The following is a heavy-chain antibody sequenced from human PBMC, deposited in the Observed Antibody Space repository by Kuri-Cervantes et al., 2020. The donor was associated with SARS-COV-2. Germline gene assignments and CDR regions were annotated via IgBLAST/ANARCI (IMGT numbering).Heavy chain of an antibody. J-gene: IGHJ3*02. CDR1: GFTFSSYS. D-gene: IGHD3/OR15-3a*01. V-gene: IGHV3-48*04. CDR2: ISSSSSTI. CDR3: ARDWAGTEGFDAFDI. Sequence: GESLKISCAASGFTFSSYSMNWVRQAPGKGLEWVSYISSSSSTIYYADSVKGRFTISRDNAKNSPYLQMNSLRAEDTAVYYCARDWAGTEGFDAFDIWGQGTMVTVSS.